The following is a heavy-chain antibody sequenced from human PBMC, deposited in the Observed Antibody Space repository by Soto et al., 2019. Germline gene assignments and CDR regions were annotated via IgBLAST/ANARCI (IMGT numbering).Heavy chain of an antibody. D-gene: IGHD3-9*01. V-gene: IGHV3-48*04. CDR2: ISSSSSTI. J-gene: IGHJ4*02. Sequence: GGSLRLSCAASGFTFSSYSMNWVRQAPGKGLEWVSYISSSSSTIYYADSVKGRFTISRDNAKNSLYLQMNSLRAEDTAVYYCARDESYDILTGYYTPQRFDYWGQGSLVTVSS. CDR1: GFTFSSYS. CDR3: ARDESYDILTGYYTPQRFDY.